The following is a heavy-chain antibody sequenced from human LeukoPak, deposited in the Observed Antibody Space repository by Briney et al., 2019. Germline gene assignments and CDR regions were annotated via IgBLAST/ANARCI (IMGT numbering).Heavy chain of an antibody. CDR2: IRASNGKI. D-gene: IGHD2-2*01. Sequence: ASVKVSCKASGYTFTNYGITWVRQAPGQGLEWMGWIRASNGKIDYAQKLQGRVTMTKDTSTNTAYMELKSLTSDDAAVYYCARGPYGSSTSWYRKGAGFAPWGRGALLTVSS. CDR3: ARGPYGSSTSWYRKGAGFAP. V-gene: IGHV1-18*04. J-gene: IGHJ5*02. CDR1: GYTFTNYG.